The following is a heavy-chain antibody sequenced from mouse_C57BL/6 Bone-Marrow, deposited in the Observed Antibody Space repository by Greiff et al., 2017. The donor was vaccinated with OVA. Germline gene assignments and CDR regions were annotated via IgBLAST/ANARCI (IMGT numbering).Heavy chain of an antibody. Sequence: QVHVKQSGAELVRPGTSVKVSCKASGYAFTNYLIEWVKQRPGQGLEWIGVINPGSGGTNYNEKFKGKATLTADNSSSTAYMTLSSLTSEDSAVYFCAKRFITTAYFDYGGQGTTLTVSS. CDR2: INPGSGGT. D-gene: IGHD1-1*01. CDR3: AKRFITTAYFDY. J-gene: IGHJ2*01. V-gene: IGHV1-54*01. CDR1: GYAFTNYL.